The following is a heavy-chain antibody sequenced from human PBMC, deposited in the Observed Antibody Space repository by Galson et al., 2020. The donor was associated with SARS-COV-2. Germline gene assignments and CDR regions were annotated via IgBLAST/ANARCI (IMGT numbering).Heavy chain of an antibody. V-gene: IGHV4-34*01. CDR1: GESFNDYY. D-gene: IGHD6-13*01. CDR3: ARRKAAASVDY. CDR2: IDDSGST. J-gene: IGHJ4*02. Sequence: ETGGSLRLSCAVYGESFNDYYWTWIRQPPGKGLEWIGQIDDSGSTNYNPSLKSRLTLSVDTSINQFSLKLRSVTAADTAYYYCARRKAAASVDYWGQGTRVIVSS.